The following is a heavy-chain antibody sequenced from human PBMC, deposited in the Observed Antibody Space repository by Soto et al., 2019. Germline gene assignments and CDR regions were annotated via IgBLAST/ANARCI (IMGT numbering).Heavy chain of an antibody. CDR1: GCNFIVYS. CDR2: ISSSSSSI. J-gene: IGHJ4*02. CDR3: AKVFRQGQLAYYYFDY. Sequence: GSQIHSYRASGCNFIVYSVNWVRKAPGKGLEWVSSISSSSSSIYYADSVQGRFTISRDNSKNTLYLQMNILRAEDTAVYYCAKVFRQGQLAYYYFDYWGQGTLVTV. V-gene: IGHV3-21*04. D-gene: IGHD1-1*01.